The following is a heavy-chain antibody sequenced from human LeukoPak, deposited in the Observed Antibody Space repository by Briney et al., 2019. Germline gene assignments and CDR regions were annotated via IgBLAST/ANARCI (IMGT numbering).Heavy chain of an antibody. CDR3: ARAGERGYNGYDDAFDI. V-gene: IGHV4-59*01. J-gene: IGHJ3*02. Sequence: SETLSLTCTFSGGSISGYYWSWIRQPPGKGLEWIGYIYDSGSTKYNPSLKSRLTISVDTSKNQFSLKLSSVTAADTAIYYCARAGERGYNGYDDAFDIWGQGTMVTVSS. D-gene: IGHD5-12*01. CDR1: GGSISGYY. CDR2: IYDSGST.